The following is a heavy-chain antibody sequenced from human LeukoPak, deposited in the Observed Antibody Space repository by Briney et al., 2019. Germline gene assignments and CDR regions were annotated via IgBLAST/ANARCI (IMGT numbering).Heavy chain of an antibody. CDR1: GFTFSDHY. D-gene: IGHD6-19*01. V-gene: IGHV3-72*01. CDR2: TRNKANSYTT. J-gene: IGHJ4*02. Sequence: GGSLRLSCAASGFTFSDHYMDWVRPAPGKGLEWVGRTRNKANSYTTEYAASVKGRFTISRDDSKNSLYLQMNSLKTEDTAVYYCARGRSYSSGWYDWGQGTLVTVSS. CDR3: ARGRSYSSGWYD.